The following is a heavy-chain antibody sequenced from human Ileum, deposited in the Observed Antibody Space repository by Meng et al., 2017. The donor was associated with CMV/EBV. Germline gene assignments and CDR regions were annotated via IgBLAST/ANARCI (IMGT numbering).Heavy chain of an antibody. D-gene: IGHD3-3*01. CDR3: ARAPFWSGYPDY. CDR1: GFTFSSYA. CDR2: ISGSGGST. J-gene: IGHJ4*02. Sequence: GESLKISCAASGFTFSSYAMSWVRQAPGKGLEWVSAISGSGGSTYYADSVKGRFTFSRDNSKNTLYLQMNSLRADDTAVYYCARAPFWSGYPDYWGQGTLVTVSS. V-gene: IGHV3-23*01.